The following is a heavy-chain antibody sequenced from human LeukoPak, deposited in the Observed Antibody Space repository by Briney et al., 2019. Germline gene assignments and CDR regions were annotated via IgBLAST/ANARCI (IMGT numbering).Heavy chain of an antibody. D-gene: IGHD3-22*01. Sequence: KPSETLSLTCAVYGGSFSGYYWSWIRQPPGKGLEWIGEISHSGSTNYNQSLKRRVTRSVDTSKTPFSLKLSSVTAADTAVYYCARDSSGFDYWGQGTLVTVSS. CDR1: GGSFSGYY. CDR3: ARDSSGFDY. V-gene: IGHV4-34*01. J-gene: IGHJ4*02. CDR2: ISHSGST.